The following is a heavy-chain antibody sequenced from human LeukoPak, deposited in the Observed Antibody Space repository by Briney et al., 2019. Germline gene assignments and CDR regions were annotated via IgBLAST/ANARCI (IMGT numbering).Heavy chain of an antibody. Sequence: SVKVSCKASGGTFSSYAISWVRQAPGQGLEWMGGIIPIFGTANYAQKFQGRVTITADKSTSTAYMELGSLRSEDTAVYYCARHLSSGWLFDYWGQGTLVTVSS. J-gene: IGHJ4*02. D-gene: IGHD6-19*01. CDR1: GGTFSSYA. V-gene: IGHV1-69*06. CDR2: IIPIFGTA. CDR3: ARHLSSGWLFDY.